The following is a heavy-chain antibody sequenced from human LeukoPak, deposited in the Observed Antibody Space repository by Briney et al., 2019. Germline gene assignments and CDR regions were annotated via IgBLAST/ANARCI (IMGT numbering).Heavy chain of an antibody. Sequence: SETLSLTCTVSGGSISSSRYYWGWIRQPPGKGLEWIGIIYYSGNTYYNPSLKSRVTISVDTSKNQFSLKLSSVTAADTAAYFCARSLTGYYIETIDYWGQGTLVTVSS. D-gene: IGHD3-9*01. CDR1: GGSISSSRYY. CDR3: ARSLTGYYIETIDY. J-gene: IGHJ4*02. V-gene: IGHV4-39*01. CDR2: IYYSGNT.